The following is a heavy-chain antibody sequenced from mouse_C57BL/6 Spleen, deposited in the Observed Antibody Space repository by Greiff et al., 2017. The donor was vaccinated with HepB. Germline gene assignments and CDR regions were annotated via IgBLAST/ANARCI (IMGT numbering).Heavy chain of an antibody. Sequence: QVQLQQPGAELVKPGASVKMSCKASGYTFTSYWITWVKQRPGQGLEWIGDIYPGSGSTNYNEKFKSKATLTVDPSSSTAYMQLSSLTSEDSAVYYCAITAQATLAWFAYWGQGTLVTVSA. CDR3: AITAQATLAWFAY. J-gene: IGHJ3*01. CDR1: GYTFTSYW. CDR2: IYPGSGST. D-gene: IGHD3-2*02. V-gene: IGHV1-55*01.